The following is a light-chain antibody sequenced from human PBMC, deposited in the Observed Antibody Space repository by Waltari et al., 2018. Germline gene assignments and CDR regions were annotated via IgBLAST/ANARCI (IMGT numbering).Light chain of an antibody. Sequence: QITQSPSSLSASVGDKVPITCRASQTIGRNLAWYQQKPGKVPKLLIYAASTLHSEVPSRFSGSGSGTDFTLTISSLQPEDVATYYCQRFDSVPFTFGPGTKLDSK. CDR1: QTIGRN. CDR3: QRFDSVPFT. V-gene: IGKV1-27*01. J-gene: IGKJ3*01. CDR2: AAS.